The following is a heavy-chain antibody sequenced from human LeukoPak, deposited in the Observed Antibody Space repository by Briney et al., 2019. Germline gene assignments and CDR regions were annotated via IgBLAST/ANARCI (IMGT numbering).Heavy chain of an antibody. D-gene: IGHD5-18*01. Sequence: PGGSLRLSCVASRFTLSDHNMDWVRQATGKGLEWVGRSRKRGNKYVTENAASVKGRFTISRDDSNNSLYLQMNSLRTEDTAVYYCAREGYNYGSDAFDIWGQGTMVTVSS. CDR2: SRKRGNKYVT. J-gene: IGHJ3*02. CDR3: AREGYNYGSDAFDI. V-gene: IGHV3-72*01. CDR1: RFTLSDHN.